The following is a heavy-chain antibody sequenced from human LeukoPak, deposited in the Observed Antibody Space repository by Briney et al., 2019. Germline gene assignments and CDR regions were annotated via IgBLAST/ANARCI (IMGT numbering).Heavy chain of an antibody. V-gene: IGHV1-18*01. Sequence: ASVKVSCKASGYTFTSYGISWVRQAPGQGLEWMGWISAYNGNTNYTQKLQGRVTMTTDTSTSTAYMELRSLRSDDTAVYYCARRSSPHYGSGSYYNLPWFDPWGQGTLVTVSS. D-gene: IGHD3-10*01. CDR1: GYTFTSYG. CDR3: ARRSSPHYGSGSYYNLPWFDP. J-gene: IGHJ5*02. CDR2: ISAYNGNT.